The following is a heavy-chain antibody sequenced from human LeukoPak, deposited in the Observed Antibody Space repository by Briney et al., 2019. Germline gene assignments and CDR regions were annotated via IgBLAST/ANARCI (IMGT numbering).Heavy chain of an antibody. CDR2: IYYSGST. V-gene: IGHV4-39*07. Sequence: SETLSLTCTVSGGSISSYYWGWIRQSPGKGLEWIGSIYYSGSTYYNPSLKSRVTISVDTSKNQFSLKLSSVTAADTAVYYCARDYYDSSGSYAFDIWGQGTMVTVSS. CDR3: ARDYYDSSGSYAFDI. CDR1: GGSISSYY. D-gene: IGHD3-22*01. J-gene: IGHJ3*02.